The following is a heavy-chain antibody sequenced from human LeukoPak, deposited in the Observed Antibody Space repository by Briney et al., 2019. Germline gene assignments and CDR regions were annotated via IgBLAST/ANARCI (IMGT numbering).Heavy chain of an antibody. D-gene: IGHD2-21*01. CDR3: ARGIAFID. J-gene: IGHJ4*02. CDR1: GGSISSSSYY. Sequence: PSETLSLTCTVSGGSISSSSYYWGWIRQPPGKGLEWIGEINHSGSTNYNPSLKSRVTISVDTSKNQFSLKLSSVTAADTAVYYCARGIAFIDWGQGTLVTVSS. V-gene: IGHV4-39*07. CDR2: INHSGST.